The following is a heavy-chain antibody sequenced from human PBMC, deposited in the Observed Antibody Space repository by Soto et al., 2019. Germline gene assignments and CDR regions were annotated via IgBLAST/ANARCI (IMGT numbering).Heavy chain of an antibody. J-gene: IGHJ6*02. CDR3: ATDGGARNYYSYGMDG. D-gene: IGHD3-10*01. CDR2: INHSGSA. CDR1: GGPFGGYY. Sequence: QVQLQQWGAGLLRPSETLSLTCAISGGPFGGYYWSWILQPPGKGLEWIGEINHSGSATYNPSLTSQITISLDRSNNQFTLKMNSVTASDTAVYYCATDGGARNYYSYGMDGWGRGTTVTVSS. V-gene: IGHV4-34*01.